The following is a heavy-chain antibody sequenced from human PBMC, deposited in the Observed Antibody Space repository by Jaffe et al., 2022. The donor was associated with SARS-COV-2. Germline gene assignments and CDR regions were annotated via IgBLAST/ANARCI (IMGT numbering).Heavy chain of an antibody. D-gene: IGHD3-10*01. CDR1: GFTFSSYA. J-gene: IGHJ3*02. V-gene: IGHV3-23*01. CDR3: AKVKGLWFGELDAFDI. CDR2: ISGSGGST. Sequence: EVQLLESGGGLVQPGGSLRLSCAASGFTFSSYAMSWVRQAPGKGLEWVSAISGSGGSTYYADSVKGRFTISRDNSKNTLYLQMNSLRAEDTAVYYCAKVKGLWFGELDAFDIWGQGTMVTVSS.